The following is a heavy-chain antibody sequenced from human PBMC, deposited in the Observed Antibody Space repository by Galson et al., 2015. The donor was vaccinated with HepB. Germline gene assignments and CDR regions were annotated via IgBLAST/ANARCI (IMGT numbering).Heavy chain of an antibody. Sequence: SLRLSCAASGFTFSRYAMHWVRQAPGKGLEWVAVISRDGSDKYYADSVKGRFTISRDTSKNTLYLQMSSLKPEDTAIYYCQTPDFWGGSDRGTFDVWGQGTIVTVSS. CDR1: GFTFSRYA. D-gene: IGHD3-3*01. CDR2: ISRDGSDK. CDR3: QTPDFWGGSDRGTFDV. J-gene: IGHJ3*01. V-gene: IGHV3-30-3*01.